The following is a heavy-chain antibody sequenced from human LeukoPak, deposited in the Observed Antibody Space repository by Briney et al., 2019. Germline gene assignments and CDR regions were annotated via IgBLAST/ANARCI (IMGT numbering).Heavy chain of an antibody. Sequence: ASVKVSCKASGGTFSSYAISWVRQAPGQGLEWMGGIIPIFGTANYAQKFQGRVTITADKSTSTAYMELSSLRSEDTSVYYCARGITMDRNWFDPWGQGTLVTVSS. V-gene: IGHV1-69*06. D-gene: IGHD3-10*01. CDR3: ARGITMDRNWFDP. CDR2: IIPIFGTA. J-gene: IGHJ5*02. CDR1: GGTFSSYA.